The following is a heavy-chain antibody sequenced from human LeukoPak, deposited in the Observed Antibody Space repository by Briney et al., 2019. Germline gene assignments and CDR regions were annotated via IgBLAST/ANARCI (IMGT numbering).Heavy chain of an antibody. J-gene: IGHJ3*02. CDR1: GYTFTGYY. CDR3: ARLGDDAFDI. Sequence: ASVKVSCKASGYTFTGYYMHWVRKAPGQGLEWMGWINPNSGGTNYAQKFQGRVTMTRDTSISTAYMELSGLKSDDTAVYYCARLGDDAFDIWGRGTMVTVSS. V-gene: IGHV1-2*02. CDR2: INPNSGGT.